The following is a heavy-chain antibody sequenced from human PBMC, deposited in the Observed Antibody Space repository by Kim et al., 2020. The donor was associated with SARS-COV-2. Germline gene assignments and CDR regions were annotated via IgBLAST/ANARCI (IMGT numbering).Heavy chain of an antibody. CDR3: ATEGGTSGRCGYFDY. D-gene: IGHD6-19*01. Sequence: GGSLRLSCATSGVYVIHWVRQAPGKGLEWVAAMSFDGFSKYFADSVIGRFTISRDSSKNMVWLQLNSLRDEDSAMYYCATEGGTSGRCGYFDYWSQGTLV. CDR1: GVYV. CDR2: MSFDGFSK. J-gene: IGHJ4*02. V-gene: IGHV3-30*04.